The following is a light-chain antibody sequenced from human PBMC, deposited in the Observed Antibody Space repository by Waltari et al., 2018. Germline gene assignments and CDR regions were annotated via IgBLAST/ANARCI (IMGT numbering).Light chain of an antibody. J-gene: IGKJ1*01. CDR1: QSVSSY. CDR2: DAS. Sequence: EIVLIQSPTTLPSSPGEKTTRSCRTSQSVSSYLAWYQQKPGQAPRLLIYDASNRATGIPARFSGSGSGTDFTLTISSLEPEDFAVYYCQQRSNWPRTFGQGTKVEIK. CDR3: QQRSNWPRT. V-gene: IGKV3-11*01.